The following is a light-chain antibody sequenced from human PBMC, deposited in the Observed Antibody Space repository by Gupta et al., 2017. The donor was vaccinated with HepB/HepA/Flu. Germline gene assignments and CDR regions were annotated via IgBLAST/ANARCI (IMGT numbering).Light chain of an antibody. CDR1: QSIRIY. Sequence: DIQLTQSPSSLSASVGDRVTIPCRASQSIRIYLNWYQQQPGKAPKLLIYAASSLQSGVPSRFSGSGSGTDFTLTISSLQPEDFAAYYCQQSYNSPPWTFGQGTKVEIK. CDR2: AAS. CDR3: QQSYNSPPWT. V-gene: IGKV1-39*01. J-gene: IGKJ1*01.